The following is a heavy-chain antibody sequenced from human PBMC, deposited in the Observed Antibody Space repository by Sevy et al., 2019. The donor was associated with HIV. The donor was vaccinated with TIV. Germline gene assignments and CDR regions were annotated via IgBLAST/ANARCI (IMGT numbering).Heavy chain of an antibody. J-gene: IGHJ6*02. CDR3: AREEIRGMDV. CDR2: ISSSGSTI. D-gene: IGHD4-17*01. CDR1: GFTFSSYE. Sequence: GGSLRLSCAASGFTFSSYEMNWVRQAPGKGLEWVSYISSSGSTIYYADSVKGRFTISRDNAKNSLYLQMNSLRAEDTAVYYCAREEIRGMDVWGQGTTVTVSS. V-gene: IGHV3-48*03.